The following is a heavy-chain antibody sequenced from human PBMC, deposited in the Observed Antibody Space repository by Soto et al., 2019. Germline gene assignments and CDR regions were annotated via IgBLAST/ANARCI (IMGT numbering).Heavy chain of an antibody. J-gene: IGHJ6*02. CDR3: AKFREYYQGSGSRTSYFYGMDV. V-gene: IGHV3-23*01. CDR1: GFTFSSYGMTFSSYA. CDR2: VSCSGDST. D-gene: IGHD3-10*01. Sequence: GGSLRLSCAASGFTFSSYGMTFSSYAMGWVRQAPGKGLEGVSTVSCSGDSTYYADSVKGRFTISRDNAKNTLFLQMHSLRAGDTALYYCAKFREYYQGSGSRTSYFYGMDVWGQGTTVTVSS.